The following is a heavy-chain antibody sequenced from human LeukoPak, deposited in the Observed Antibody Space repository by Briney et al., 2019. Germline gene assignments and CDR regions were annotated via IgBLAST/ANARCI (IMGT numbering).Heavy chain of an antibody. CDR2: ISSSSSYI. J-gene: IGHJ4*02. CDR1: GFTFSSYS. D-gene: IGHD6-13*01. Sequence: GGSLRLSCAASGFTFSSYSMNWVRQAPGKGLEWVSSISSSSSYIYYADSVKGRFTISRDNAKNSLYLQMNSLRAEDTAVYYCARDGEEASSSWYRVDYWGQGTLVIVSS. V-gene: IGHV3-21*01. CDR3: ARDGEEASSSWYRVDY.